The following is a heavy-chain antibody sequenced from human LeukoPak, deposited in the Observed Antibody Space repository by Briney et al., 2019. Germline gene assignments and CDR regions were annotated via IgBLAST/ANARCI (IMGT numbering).Heavy chain of an antibody. CDR2: ISGSGGTT. Sequence: GGSLRLSCAASGFSLSSYAMRWVRQAPGKGLEWVSGISGSGGTTHYADSVKGRFTISRDNSKNTLYLQMNSLRAEDTAVYYCAKGSYSASYCYFVYWGEGTLVTVSS. CDR1: GFSLSSYA. V-gene: IGHV3-23*01. J-gene: IGHJ4*02. D-gene: IGHD1-26*01. CDR3: AKGSYSASYCYFVY.